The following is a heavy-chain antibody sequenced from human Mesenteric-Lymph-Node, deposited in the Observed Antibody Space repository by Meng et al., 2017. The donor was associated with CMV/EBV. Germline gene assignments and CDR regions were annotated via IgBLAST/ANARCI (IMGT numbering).Heavy chain of an antibody. Sequence: SETLSLTCTVSGDSISSGAYYWSWIRQHPRTGLEWIGYIYHTGSTYSNPSLNSRATIFIDTSESRFSLNLTSVTAADTAVYYCAAQLVRGGLLEDFHHWGQGTLVTVSS. J-gene: IGHJ4*02. CDR2: IYHTGST. D-gene: IGHD6-6*01. CDR1: GDSISSGAYY. V-gene: IGHV4-31*03. CDR3: AAQLVRGGLLEDFHH.